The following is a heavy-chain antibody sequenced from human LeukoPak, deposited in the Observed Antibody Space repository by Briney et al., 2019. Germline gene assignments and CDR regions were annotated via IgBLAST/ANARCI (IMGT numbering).Heavy chain of an antibody. CDR3: ASDSSGYGGRYYYYGMDV. CDR1: GFTLSSSG. CDR2: IWYDGSNK. Sequence: GRSLRLSCAASGFTLSSSGMHWVRQAPGKGLEWVAVIWYDGSNKYYADSVKGRFTISRDNSKNTLYLQMNSLRAEDTAVYYCASDSSGYGGRYYYYGMDVWGQGTTVTVSS. D-gene: IGHD5-12*01. V-gene: IGHV3-33*01. J-gene: IGHJ6*02.